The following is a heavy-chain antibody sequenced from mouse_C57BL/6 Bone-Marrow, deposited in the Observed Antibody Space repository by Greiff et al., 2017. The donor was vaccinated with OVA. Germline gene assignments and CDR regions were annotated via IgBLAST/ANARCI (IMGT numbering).Heavy chain of an antibody. V-gene: IGHV5-9-1*02. CDR2: ISSGGDYI. CDR3: TREDGYYPMDY. CDR1: GFTFSSYA. Sequence: EVQLQESGEGLVKPGGSLKLSCAASGFTFSSYAMSWVRQTPEKRLEWVAYISSGGDYIYYADTVKGRFTISRDNARNTLYLQMSSLKSEDTAMYYCTREDGYYPMDYWGQGTSVTVSS. J-gene: IGHJ4*01.